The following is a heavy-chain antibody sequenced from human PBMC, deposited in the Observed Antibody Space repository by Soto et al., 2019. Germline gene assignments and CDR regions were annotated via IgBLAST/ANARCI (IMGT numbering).Heavy chain of an antibody. Sequence: PSETMSLTCAVYGGSFRGYYWSWIRQPPGKGLEWIGEINHSGSTNYNPSLKSRVTISVDTSKNQFSLKLSSVTAADTAVYYCARGRSKGSSWYYYYYGMDVWGQGTTVT. CDR3: ARGRSKGSSWYYYYYGMDV. J-gene: IGHJ6*02. CDR1: GGSFRGYY. D-gene: IGHD6-13*01. V-gene: IGHV4-34*01. CDR2: INHSGST.